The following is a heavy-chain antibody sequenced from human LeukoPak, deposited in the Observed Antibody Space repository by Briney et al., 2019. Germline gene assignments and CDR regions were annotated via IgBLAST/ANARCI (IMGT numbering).Heavy chain of an antibody. D-gene: IGHD1-26*01. CDR3: ARVLPIVGATKWYFDL. V-gene: IGHV4-4*07. CDR1: GGSISSYY. CDR2: IYTSGST. J-gene: IGHJ2*01. Sequence: SETLSLTCTVSGGSISSYYWSWIRQPAGKGLEWIGRIYTSGSTNYNPSLESRVTMSVDTSKNQFSLKLSSVTAADTAVYYCARVLPIVGATKWYFDLWGRGTLVTVSS.